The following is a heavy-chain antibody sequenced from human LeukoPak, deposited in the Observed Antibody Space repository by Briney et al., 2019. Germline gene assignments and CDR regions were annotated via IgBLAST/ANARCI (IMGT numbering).Heavy chain of an antibody. Sequence: SVKVSCKASGGTFSSYAIIWVQQAPGQGLEWMGRIIPILGIANYAQKFQGRVTITADKSTSTAYMELSSLRSEDTAVYYCARDWWLLGNDAFDIWGQGTMVTVSS. V-gene: IGHV1-69*04. CDR2: IIPILGIA. CDR3: ARDWWLLGNDAFDI. D-gene: IGHD2-21*01. CDR1: GGTFSSYA. J-gene: IGHJ3*02.